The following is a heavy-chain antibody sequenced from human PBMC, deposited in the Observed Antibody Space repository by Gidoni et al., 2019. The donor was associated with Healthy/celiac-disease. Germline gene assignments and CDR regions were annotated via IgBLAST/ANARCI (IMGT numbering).Heavy chain of an antibody. V-gene: IGHV7-4-1*02. D-gene: IGHD2-21*02. J-gene: IGHJ6*02. CDR2: INTNTGSP. CDR3: ASDQGDSGYYYGMDV. Sequence: QLVQSGSTLHNPGASVKVSCKASAYTCTSYAMNWVRQAPGHGLEWMRWINTNTGSPKYAQGFTGQFVFSLDTSVSTAYLQISSLTHEDTAVYYCASDQGDSGYYYGMDVWGQGTTVTVSS. CDR1: AYTCTSYA.